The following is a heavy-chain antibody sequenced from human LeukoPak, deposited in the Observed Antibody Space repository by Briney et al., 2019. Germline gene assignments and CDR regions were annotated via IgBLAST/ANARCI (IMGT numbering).Heavy chain of an antibody. V-gene: IGHV4-59*01. CDR2: IYYTGSI. CDR3: ARGYSIAAAGFSDY. Sequence: SETLSLTCTVSGGSISSYYWNWIRQPPGKGLEWIGFIYYTGSINYNPSLKSRVTISVDTSKNQFSLKLSSVTAADTAVYYCARGYSIAAAGFSDYWGQGTLVTVSS. D-gene: IGHD6-13*01. CDR1: GGSISSYY. J-gene: IGHJ4*02.